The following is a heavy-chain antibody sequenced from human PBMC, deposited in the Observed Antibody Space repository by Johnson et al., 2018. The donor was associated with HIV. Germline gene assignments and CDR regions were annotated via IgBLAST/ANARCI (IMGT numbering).Heavy chain of an antibody. D-gene: IGHD5-24*01. CDR1: GFTFSSYD. CDR3: ARVGDGNNKNAFDI. J-gene: IGHJ3*02. CDR2: IGTAGDT. Sequence: VQLVESGGGLVQPGGSLRLSCAASGFTFSSYDMHWVRQATGKGLEWVSAIGTAGDTYYPGSVKGRFTISSDNSKNTLFLQLGSLRAEDMAVYYCARVGDGNNKNAFDIWGQGTMVTVSS. V-gene: IGHV3-13*01.